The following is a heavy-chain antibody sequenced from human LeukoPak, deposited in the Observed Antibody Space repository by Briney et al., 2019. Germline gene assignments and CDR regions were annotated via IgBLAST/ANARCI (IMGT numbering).Heavy chain of an antibody. V-gene: IGHV4-31*03. CDR2: IYYNGNT. D-gene: IGHD6-13*01. CDR1: GGSISSGRFY. J-gene: IGHJ4*02. Sequence: PSQTLSLTCTVSGGSISSGRFYWSWIRQHPGKGLEWIGYIYYNGNTYYNPSLKSRVTISLDTSKNQFSLKLSSVTAADTAVYYCARAGIAAAPRTPFDFWGQGTLVTVSS. CDR3: ARAGIAAAPRTPFDF.